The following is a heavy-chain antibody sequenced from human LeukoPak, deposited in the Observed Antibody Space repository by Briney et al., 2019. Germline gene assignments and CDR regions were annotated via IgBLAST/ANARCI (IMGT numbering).Heavy chain of an antibody. V-gene: IGHV3-23*01. D-gene: IGHD3-22*01. Sequence: GGSLRLSCAASRFTFSRYAMSWVRQAPGEGLEWVSAISGSGGSTYYADSVEGRFTISRDNSKNTLYLQMNSLRAEDTAVYYCAKEGGYYYESSGYYFDYWGQGTLVTVSS. CDR1: RFTFSRYA. J-gene: IGHJ4*02. CDR3: AKEGGYYYESSGYYFDY. CDR2: ISGSGGST.